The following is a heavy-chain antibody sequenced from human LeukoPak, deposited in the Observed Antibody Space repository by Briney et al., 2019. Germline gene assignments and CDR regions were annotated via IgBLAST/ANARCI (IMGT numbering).Heavy chain of an antibody. D-gene: IGHD6-13*01. CDR3: ARVGWQQVDYYFDY. V-gene: IGHV4-38-2*02. CDR2: IYHSGSR. J-gene: IGHJ4*02. Sequence: SETLSLTCTVSGYSISSGYYWGWIRQPPGKGLEWIGSIYHSGSRNYNPSLKSRVTMSFDMSKNQFSLRLNSVTAADSAVYYCARVGWQQVDYYFDYWGQGTLVTVSS. CDR1: GYSISSGYY.